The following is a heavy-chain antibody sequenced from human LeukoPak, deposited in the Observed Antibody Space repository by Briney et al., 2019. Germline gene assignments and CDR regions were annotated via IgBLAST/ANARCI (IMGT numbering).Heavy chain of an antibody. Sequence: VASVKVSCKASGYTFTGYYMHWVRRAPGQGLEWMGWINPNSGGTNYAQKFQGRVTMTRDTSISTAYMELSRLRSDDTAVYYCARSRVAAAGRGFDPWGQGTLVTVCS. V-gene: IGHV1-2*02. D-gene: IGHD6-13*01. CDR3: ARSRVAAAGRGFDP. CDR2: INPNSGGT. CDR1: GYTFTGYY. J-gene: IGHJ5*02.